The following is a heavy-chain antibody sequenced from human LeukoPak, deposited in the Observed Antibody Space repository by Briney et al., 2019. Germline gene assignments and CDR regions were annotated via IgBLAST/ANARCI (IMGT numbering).Heavy chain of an antibody. CDR2: IWPGDSDT. Sequence: GESLKISCTGSESTFSNYWVAWVRQMPGKGLEWMGIIWPGDSDTRYSPSFQGQVTISADKSINTAYLQWSSLQASDTAMYYCARKGPNSKRIYFFDYWGQGSLVTVSS. CDR3: ARKGPNSKRIYFFDY. J-gene: IGHJ4*02. D-gene: IGHD1-7*01. V-gene: IGHV5-51*01. CDR1: ESTFSNYW.